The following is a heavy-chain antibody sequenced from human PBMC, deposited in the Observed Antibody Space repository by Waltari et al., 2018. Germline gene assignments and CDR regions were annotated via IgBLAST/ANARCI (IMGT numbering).Heavy chain of an antibody. CDR1: GYNFTSYY. D-gene: IGHD6-13*01. Sequence: QVQLVQSGAEVKKPGASVKVSCKASGYNFTSYYMHWVRQAPGQGLEWMGIINPSGGSTSYAQKFQGRVTMTRDTSTSTVYMELSSLRSEDTAVYYCGIAAAGTGFDYWGQGTLVTVSS. V-gene: IGHV1-46*03. J-gene: IGHJ4*02. CDR2: INPSGGST. CDR3: GIAAAGTGFDY.